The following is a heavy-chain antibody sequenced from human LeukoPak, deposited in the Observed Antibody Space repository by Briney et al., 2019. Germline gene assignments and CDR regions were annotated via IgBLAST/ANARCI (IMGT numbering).Heavy chain of an antibody. D-gene: IGHD2-2*02. CDR1: GGTFSSYA. V-gene: IGHV1-69*05. CDR3: ARGLSPPVDCSSTRCYTRYWYFDL. J-gene: IGHJ2*01. CDR2: IIPIFDTA. Sequence: ASVKVSCTASGGTFSSYAISWVRQGPGQGLEWMGGIIPIFDTANYSQKFQGRVTITTDESTSTAYMELSSLRSEDTAVSYCARGLSPPVDCSSTRCYTRYWYFDLWGRGTLVTVSS.